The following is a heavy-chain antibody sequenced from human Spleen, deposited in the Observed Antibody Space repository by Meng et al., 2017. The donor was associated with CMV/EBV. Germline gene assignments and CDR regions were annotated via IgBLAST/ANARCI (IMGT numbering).Heavy chain of an antibody. V-gene: IGHV4-39*07. CDR3: ARVREVVVVFTTLAYDI. D-gene: IGHD2-15*01. J-gene: IGHJ3*02. CDR1: GGSVSSSSYY. Sequence: GSLRLSCTVSGGSVSSSSYYWSWIRQPPGKGLEWIGTIFYSGTTYYNPSLKSRVTISEDTSKNQFSLNLSSLTAADTAVYYCARVREVVVVFTTLAYDIWGQGTMVTVSS. CDR2: IFYSGTT.